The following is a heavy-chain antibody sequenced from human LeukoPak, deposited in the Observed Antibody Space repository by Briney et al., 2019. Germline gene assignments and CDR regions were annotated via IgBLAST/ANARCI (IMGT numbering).Heavy chain of an antibody. CDR1: GYTFTSYA. Sequence: ASVKVSCKASGYTFTSYAMHWVRQAPGQRLEWMGWINAGNGNTKYSQKFQGRVTITRDTPASTAYMELSSLRSEDTAVYYCARARYYGSGEDWFDPWGRGTLVTVSS. D-gene: IGHD3-10*01. V-gene: IGHV1-3*01. J-gene: IGHJ5*02. CDR2: INAGNGNT. CDR3: ARARYYGSGEDWFDP.